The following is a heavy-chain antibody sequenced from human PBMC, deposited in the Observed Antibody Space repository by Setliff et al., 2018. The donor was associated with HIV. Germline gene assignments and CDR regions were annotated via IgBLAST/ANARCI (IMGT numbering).Heavy chain of an antibody. V-gene: IGHV1-46*01. CDR2: INPSGGST. CDR1: GYTFTSYY. Sequence: ASVKVSCKASGYTFTSYYIHWVRQAPGQGLEWMGRINPSGGSTSYAQKFQGRVTMTRDTSTSTVYMELSSLRSEDTAVYYCARTYCGGDCYTRYYNMDVWGQGTTVTVSS. J-gene: IGHJ6*02. D-gene: IGHD2-21*02. CDR3: ARTYCGGDCYTRYYNMDV.